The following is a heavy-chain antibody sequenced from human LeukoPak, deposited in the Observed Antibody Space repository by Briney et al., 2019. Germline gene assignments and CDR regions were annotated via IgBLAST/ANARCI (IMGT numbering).Heavy chain of an antibody. CDR1: GYTFTSYG. CDR2: ISAYNGNT. Sequence: ASVKVSCKASGYTFTSYGISWVRQAPGQGLEWMGWISAYNGNTNYAQKLQGRVTMTTDTSTSTAYMELRSLRSDDTAVYYCARLWSVTYYYYYVDVWGKGTTVTVSS. V-gene: IGHV1-18*01. D-gene: IGHD3-10*01. J-gene: IGHJ6*03. CDR3: ARLWSVTYYYYYVDV.